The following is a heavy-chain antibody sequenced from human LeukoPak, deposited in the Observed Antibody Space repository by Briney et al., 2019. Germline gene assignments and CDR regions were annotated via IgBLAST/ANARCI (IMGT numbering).Heavy chain of an antibody. D-gene: IGHD5-18*01. CDR3: ARGFGYSYGQYYFDY. CDR2: MNPNRGNT. J-gene: IGHJ4*02. V-gene: IGHV1-8*01. CDR1: GYTFTSYD. Sequence: ASVKVSCKASGYTFTSYDINWVRQATGQGLEWMGWMNPNRGNTGYAQKFQGRVTMTRNTSISTAYMELSSLRSEDTAVYYCARGFGYSYGQYYFDYWGQGTLVTVSS.